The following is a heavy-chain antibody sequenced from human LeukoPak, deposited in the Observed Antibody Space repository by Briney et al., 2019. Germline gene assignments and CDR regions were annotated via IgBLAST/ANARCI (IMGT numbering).Heavy chain of an antibody. CDR2: IYPGESET. CDR1: GYSFSNYW. CDR3: AKLGVYSSSWYGFFDY. J-gene: IGHJ4*02. D-gene: IGHD6-13*01. V-gene: IGHV5-51*01. Sequence: GESLKISCKGSGYSFSNYWIGWVRQMPGKGLEWMGIIYPGESETRYSPSVQGQVTISADKSITTAYLQWSSLKASDTAMYYCAKLGVYSSSWYGFFDYWGQGTLVAVSS.